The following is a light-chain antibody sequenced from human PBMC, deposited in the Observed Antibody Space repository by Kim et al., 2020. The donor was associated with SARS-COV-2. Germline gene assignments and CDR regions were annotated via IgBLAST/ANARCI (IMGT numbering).Light chain of an antibody. CDR1: TGAVTSGNY. CDR2: STS. Sequence: PGGTVTLTCASSTGAVTSGNYPNWFQQKPGQAPRTLIYSTSDKDSWTPARFSGSLLGGKAALTLSGVQPEDEAEYYCLLYYGGAYVFGTGTKVTVL. J-gene: IGLJ1*01. V-gene: IGLV7-43*01. CDR3: LLYYGGAYV.